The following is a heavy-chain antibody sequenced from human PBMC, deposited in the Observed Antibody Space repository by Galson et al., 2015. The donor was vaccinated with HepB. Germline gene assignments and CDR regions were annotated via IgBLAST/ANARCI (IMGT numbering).Heavy chain of an antibody. CDR2: TYYRSKWYN. CDR3: AREHKLTGAFDY. J-gene: IGHJ4*02. CDR1: GDSVSSNSAA. V-gene: IGHV6-1*01. D-gene: IGHD7-27*01. Sequence: CAISGDSVSSNSAAWNWIRQSPSRGLEWLGRTYYRSKWYNDYAISVKSRITINPDTSKNQFSLQLNSVTPADTAVYYCAREHKLTGAFDYWGQGTLVTVSS.